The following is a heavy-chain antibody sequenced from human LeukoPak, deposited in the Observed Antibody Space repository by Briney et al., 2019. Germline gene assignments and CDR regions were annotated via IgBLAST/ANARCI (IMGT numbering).Heavy chain of an antibody. Sequence: ASVTVSCKVSGYTLTELSMHWMRQAPGKGLEWMGGFDPEDGETIYAQKFQGRVTMTEDTSTDTAYMELSSLRSDDTAVYYCTIRFLDPEHHYDYGMDVWGQGTTVTVSS. J-gene: IGHJ6*02. CDR2: FDPEDGET. CDR1: GYTLTELS. CDR3: TIRFLDPEHHYDYGMDV. V-gene: IGHV1-24*01. D-gene: IGHD3-3*01.